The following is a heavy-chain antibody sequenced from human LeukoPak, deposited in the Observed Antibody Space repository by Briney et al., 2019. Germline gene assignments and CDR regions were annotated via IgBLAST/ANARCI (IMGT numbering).Heavy chain of an antibody. CDR1: GFTFDDYG. V-gene: IGHV3-20*04. J-gene: IGHJ4*02. Sequence: GSLRLSCAGSGFTFDDYGMSWVRQPPGKGLEWVSGINWNGGSTGYADSVKGRFTISRDNAKNSLYLRMNSLRAEDTALYYCARVFVWPEYYFDYWGQGTLVTVSS. CDR2: INWNGGST. D-gene: IGHD2-21*01. CDR3: ARVFVWPEYYFDY.